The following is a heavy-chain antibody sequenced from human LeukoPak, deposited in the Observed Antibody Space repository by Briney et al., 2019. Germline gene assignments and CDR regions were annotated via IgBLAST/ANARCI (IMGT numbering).Heavy chain of an antibody. CDR3: ARQEIAESPDY. CDR1: GYSFTSYW. V-gene: IGHV5-10-1*01. J-gene: IGHJ4*02. CDR2: IDPSDSYT. Sequence: GESLKISCKVSGYSFTSYWISWVRQMPGKGLEWMGRIDPSDSYTNYSPSFQGHVTISADKSISTAYLQWSSLKASDSAMYYCARQEIAESPDYWGQGTLVTVSS. D-gene: IGHD6-13*01.